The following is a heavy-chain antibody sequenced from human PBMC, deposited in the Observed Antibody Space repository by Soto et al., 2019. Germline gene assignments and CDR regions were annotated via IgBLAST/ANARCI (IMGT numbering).Heavy chain of an antibody. CDR1: RPILSSYT. CDR2: ITYDGSNQ. CDR3: ARAPSGSYPEFDY. J-gene: IGHJ4*02. Sequence: PGGSRRLSWAPDRPILSSYTIHWVRQAPGKGLEWVGVITYDGSNQYYADTVKGRFTISRDNSRNMLFLQMNSLIPDDTAVYYCARAPSGSYPEFDYWGQGTLVTVSS. D-gene: IGHD1-26*01. V-gene: IGHV3-30-3*01.